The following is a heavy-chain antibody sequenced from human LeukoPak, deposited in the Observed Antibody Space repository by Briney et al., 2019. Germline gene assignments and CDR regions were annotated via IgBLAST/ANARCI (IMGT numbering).Heavy chain of an antibody. Sequence: SETLSLTCTVSGGSISSSSYYWGWIRQPPGKGLEWFGSIYYSGSTYYNPSLKSRVTISVDTSKNQFSLKLSSATAADTAVYYCARQASIVVVTAPGFDYWGHRTLVTASS. V-gene: IGHV4-39*01. D-gene: IGHD2-21*02. J-gene: IGHJ4*01. CDR2: IYYSGST. CDR3: ARQASIVVVTAPGFDY. CDR1: GGSISSSSYY.